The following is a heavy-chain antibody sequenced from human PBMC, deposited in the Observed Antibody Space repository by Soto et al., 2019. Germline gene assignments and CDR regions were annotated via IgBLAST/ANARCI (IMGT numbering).Heavy chain of an antibody. CDR3: ARGRNLGGTYLDY. J-gene: IGHJ4*02. Sequence: QVQLQQWGAGLLKPSETLSLTCAVYGGSFSGYYWGWIRQPPGKGLEWIGEINHSGSTNYNPSLKSRVTISVDTSKNQFSLRLSSVTAADTAVFYCARGRNLGGTYLDYWGQGTLVTVSS. CDR1: GGSFSGYY. CDR2: INHSGST. V-gene: IGHV4-34*01. D-gene: IGHD1-26*01.